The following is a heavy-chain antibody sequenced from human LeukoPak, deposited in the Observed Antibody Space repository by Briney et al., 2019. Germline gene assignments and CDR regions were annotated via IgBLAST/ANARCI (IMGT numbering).Heavy chain of an antibody. CDR2: IYPGESDT. CDR3: ARRLDTAMAFDAFDI. D-gene: IGHD5-18*01. CDR1: GYSFTSYW. V-gene: IGHV5-51*01. J-gene: IGHJ3*02. Sequence: GESLKISCKGSGYSFTSYWIGWVRQMPGKGLEWMGIIYPGESDTRYSPSFQGQVTISADKSISTAYLQWSSLKASDTAMCYCARRLDTAMAFDAFDIWGQGTMVTVSS.